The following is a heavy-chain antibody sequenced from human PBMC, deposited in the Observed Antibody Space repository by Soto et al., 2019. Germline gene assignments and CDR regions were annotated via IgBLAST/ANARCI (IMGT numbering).Heavy chain of an antibody. CDR1: GFTFSNYV. CDR2: ISGSGDGR. Sequence: GGSLRLSCDTSGFTFSNYVMTWVRQAPGRGLEWVSSISGSGDGRSYADSVKGRFTISRDNSKNTLYLQMNSLRAEDTAVYYCAKCLTPFGYYYYGMDVWGQGTTVTVSS. J-gene: IGHJ6*02. CDR3: AKCLTPFGYYYYGMDV. D-gene: IGHD3-16*01. V-gene: IGHV3-23*01.